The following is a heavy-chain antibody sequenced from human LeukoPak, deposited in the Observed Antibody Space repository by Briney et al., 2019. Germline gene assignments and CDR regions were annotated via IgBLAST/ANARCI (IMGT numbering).Heavy chain of an antibody. CDR3: ARYYYDSSADPYYFEY. Sequence: GESLKISCKGSGYRFTNYWIGWVRQMPGKGLEWMGIIYPGDSETRYSPSFQGQVTISADKSISTVYLQWSGLKASDTAMYYCARYYYDSSADPYYFEYWGQGTLVTVSS. J-gene: IGHJ4*02. CDR1: GYRFTNYW. CDR2: IYPGDSET. V-gene: IGHV5-51*01. D-gene: IGHD3-22*01.